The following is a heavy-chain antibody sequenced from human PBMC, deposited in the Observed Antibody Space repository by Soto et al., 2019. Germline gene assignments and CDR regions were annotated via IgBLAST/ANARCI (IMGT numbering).Heavy chain of an antibody. CDR3: AKTSYYYDSSGYSHGMDV. CDR2: ISYDGSNK. Sequence: WGSLRLSCAASGFTFSSYAMHWVRQAPCKWLEWVAVISYDGSNKYYADSVKGRFTISRDNSKNTLYLQMNSLRAEDTAVYYCAKTSYYYDSSGYSHGMDVWGQGTTVTVSS. J-gene: IGHJ6*02. CDR1: GFTFSSYA. D-gene: IGHD3-22*01. V-gene: IGHV3-30-3*01.